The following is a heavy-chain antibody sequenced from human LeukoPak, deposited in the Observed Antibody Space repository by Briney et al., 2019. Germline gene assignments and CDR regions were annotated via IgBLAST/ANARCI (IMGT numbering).Heavy chain of an antibody. V-gene: IGHV3-30*03. J-gene: IGHJ4*02. CDR1: GFAFSSYA. CDR3: ARGYDWDFHYFDY. Sequence: GRSLRLSCAASGFAFSSYAMHWVRQAPGKGLEWVSSISYGGTNRFYAGSVKGRFTISRDDSKNTLYLLMNSLRAEDTAVYYCARGYDWDFHYFDYWGQGTLVTVSS. D-gene: IGHD1-7*01. CDR2: ISYGGTNR.